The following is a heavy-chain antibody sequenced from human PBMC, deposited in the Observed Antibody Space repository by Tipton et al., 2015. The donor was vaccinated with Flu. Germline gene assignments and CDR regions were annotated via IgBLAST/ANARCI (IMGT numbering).Heavy chain of an antibody. J-gene: IGHJ4*02. CDR3: ARGVGTSWFTTK. Sequence: TLSLTCTVSGDSISGFYWNWIRQPAGKGLEWIGHFYGAGITDYHPSLKSRVCLSMDPSKNQFYLKLHSVTAADTAVYYCARGVGTSWFTTKWGQGTHVTVS. D-gene: IGHD6-13*01. CDR1: GDSISGFY. V-gene: IGHV4-4*07. CDR2: FYGAGIT.